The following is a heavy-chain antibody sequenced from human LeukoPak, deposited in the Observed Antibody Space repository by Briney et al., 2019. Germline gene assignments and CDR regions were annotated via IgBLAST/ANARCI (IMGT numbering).Heavy chain of an antibody. Sequence: SVKVSCKGSGGTFNRYPMTWVRQAPGQGLEWMGGIIPMVGTVKYAQKFQGRITITGDKSTSTVYMELSSLTSDDTALYFCARGGGWADGYSPIDFWGQGTLVTVSS. V-gene: IGHV1-69*06. J-gene: IGHJ4*02. CDR3: ARGGGWADGYSPIDF. CDR2: IIPMVGTV. CDR1: GGTFNRYP. D-gene: IGHD5-24*01.